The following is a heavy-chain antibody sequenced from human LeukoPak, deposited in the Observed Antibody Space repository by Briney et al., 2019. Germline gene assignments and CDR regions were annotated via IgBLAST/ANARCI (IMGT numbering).Heavy chain of an antibody. D-gene: IGHD2-15*01. Sequence: SETLSLTCTVSGGSISSYYWSWIRQPPGKELEWIGYIYYSGSTNYNPSLKSRVTISVDTSKNQFSLKLSSVTAADTAVYCCARDRRGFDYWGQGTLVTVSS. V-gene: IGHV4-59*01. CDR2: IYYSGST. J-gene: IGHJ4*02. CDR3: ARDRRGFDY. CDR1: GGSISSYY.